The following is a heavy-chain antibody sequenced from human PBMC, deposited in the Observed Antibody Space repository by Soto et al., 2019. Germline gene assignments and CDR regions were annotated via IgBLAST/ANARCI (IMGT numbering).Heavy chain of an antibody. V-gene: IGHV4-31*03. J-gene: IGHJ4*02. D-gene: IGHD2-15*01. CDR3: ARWVEVSLDYFDS. CDR1: GGSISNGYYY. CDR2: IYHSGRT. Sequence: KPSETLSLTCTVSGGSISNGYYYWSWVRQNPGKGLEWIGHIYHSGRTYYNPSLKSRVTISVDTSKNQFSLNLSSVTAADTADYYCARWVEVSLDYFDSWGQGTPVT.